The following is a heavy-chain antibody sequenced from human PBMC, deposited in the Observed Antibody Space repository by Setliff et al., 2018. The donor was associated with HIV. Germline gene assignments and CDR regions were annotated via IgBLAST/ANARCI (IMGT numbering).Heavy chain of an antibody. J-gene: IGHJ6*03. CDR3: ARDIGRYYYYMDV. CDR2: IYTSGST. V-gene: IGHV4-4*07. D-gene: IGHD1-20*01. CDR1: GGSIRSHY. Sequence: PSETLSLTCTVSGGSIRSHYWSWIRQPAGKGLEWIGRIYTSGSTNYNPSLKSRVTMSVDTSKKQFTLKLNSVTAADTAVYYCARDIGRYYYYMDVWGKGTTVTVSS.